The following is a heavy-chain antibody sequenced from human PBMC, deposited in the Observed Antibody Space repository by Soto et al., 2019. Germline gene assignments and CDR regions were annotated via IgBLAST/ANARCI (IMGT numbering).Heavy chain of an antibody. V-gene: IGHV1-18*01. CDR1: GYTFTSYA. D-gene: IGHD3-9*01. CDR3: AREGDILTGYYYGSGFDY. CDR2: ISAYNGNT. Sequence: ASVKVSCKASGYTFTSYAMHWVRQAPGQGLEWMGWISAYNGNTNYAQKLQGRVTMTTDTSTSTAYMELRSLRSDDTAVYYCAREGDILTGYYYGSGFDYWGQGTLVTVSS. J-gene: IGHJ4*02.